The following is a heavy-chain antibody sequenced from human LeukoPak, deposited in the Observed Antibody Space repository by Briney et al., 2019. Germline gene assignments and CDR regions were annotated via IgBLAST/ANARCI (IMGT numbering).Heavy chain of an antibody. V-gene: IGHV4-59*01. J-gene: IGHJ4*02. CDR3: ARVRGGNSHFDY. CDR2: IYYSGST. CDR1: SGSISNYY. Sequence: SETLSPTCTVSSGSISNYYWSWIRQPPGKGLEWIGYIYYSGSTNYKPSLKSRVTISVDTSKNQFSLKLSSVTAADTAVYYCARVRGGNSHFDYWGQGTLVTVSS. D-gene: IGHD4-23*01.